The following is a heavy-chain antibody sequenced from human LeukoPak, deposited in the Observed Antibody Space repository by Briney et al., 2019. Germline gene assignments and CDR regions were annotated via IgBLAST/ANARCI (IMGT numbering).Heavy chain of an antibody. CDR1: GFTFSNYA. CDR3: ARGPPRGKYYYMDV. J-gene: IGHJ6*03. Sequence: GGSLRLSCVASGFTFSNYAMSWVRQPTGQGLEWVSTIGTASDTYYPGSVEGRFTLSRDNAKNSLYLQMNSLTAGDTAVYYCARGPPRGKYYYMDVWGKGTTVTVSS. V-gene: IGHV3-13*01. CDR2: IGTASDT. D-gene: IGHD1-1*01.